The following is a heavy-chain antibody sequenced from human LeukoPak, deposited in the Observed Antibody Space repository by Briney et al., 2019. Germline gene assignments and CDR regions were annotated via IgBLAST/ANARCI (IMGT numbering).Heavy chain of an antibody. Sequence: SETLSLTCTVSGGSISSSRHYWGWIRQPPGKGLEWIGNILYSGSTNYNPSLKSRVTISVDTSKNQFSLKLSSVTAADTADYYCVRRVASSSYRDYWGQGTLVTVSS. V-gene: IGHV4-39*01. CDR2: ILYSGST. J-gene: IGHJ4*02. D-gene: IGHD3-22*01. CDR1: GGSISSSRHY. CDR3: VRRVASSSYRDY.